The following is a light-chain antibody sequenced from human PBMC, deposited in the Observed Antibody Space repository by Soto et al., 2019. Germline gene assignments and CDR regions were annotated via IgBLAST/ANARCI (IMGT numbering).Light chain of an antibody. CDR2: DST. CDR1: QSIHTS. Sequence: VLTQSPATLSLSPGERSTRSCSASQSIHTSLAWYQQKSGKPPRLCIYDSTLRANGVPDRFGGSRSGTEFTLTINSLEPEDFAVYYCQQRNVWPPITFGQGTRLENK. CDR3: QQRNVWPPIT. J-gene: IGKJ5*01. V-gene: IGKV3-11*01.